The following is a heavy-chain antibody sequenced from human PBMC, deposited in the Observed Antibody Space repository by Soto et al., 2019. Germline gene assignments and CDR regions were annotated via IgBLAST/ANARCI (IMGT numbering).Heavy chain of an antibody. CDR2: IKEDGSDQ. Sequence: EVQLVESGGGLVQPGGSLRLSCAASGFTFSSYWMTWVRQAPGKGLEWVANIKEDGSDQDYLDSVKGRFTISRDNAKNSLYLQMNSLRAEDTAVYYCARDVRDVYSGFYTSYFDYWGQGSLVTVSS. CDR3: ARDVRDVYSGFYTSYFDY. J-gene: IGHJ4*02. CDR1: GFTFSSYW. D-gene: IGHD3-3*01. V-gene: IGHV3-7*01.